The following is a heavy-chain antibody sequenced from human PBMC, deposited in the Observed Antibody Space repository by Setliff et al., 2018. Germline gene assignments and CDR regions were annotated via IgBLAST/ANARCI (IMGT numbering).Heavy chain of an antibody. CDR2: IIPIFGTA. V-gene: IGHV1-69*06. D-gene: IGHD3-3*01. CDR3: ASRRGLEWSLGAFDI. CDR1: GGTFSSYA. J-gene: IGHJ3*02. Sequence: SVKVSCKASGGTFSSYAISWVRQAPGQGLEWMGRIIPIFGTANYAQKFQGRVTITADKSTSTAYKELSSLRSEDTAVYYCASRRGLEWSLGAFDIWGQGTMVTVSS.